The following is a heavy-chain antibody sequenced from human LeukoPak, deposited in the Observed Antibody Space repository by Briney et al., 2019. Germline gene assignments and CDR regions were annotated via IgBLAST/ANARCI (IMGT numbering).Heavy chain of an antibody. Sequence: ASVKVSCKASGYTFTSYDINWVRQATGQGLEWMGWMNPNSGNTSYAQKFQGRVTMTRNTSISTAYMELSSLRSEDTAVYYCARALKGITMVRGVNPGARTRQCILNYWGQGTLVTVSS. D-gene: IGHD3-10*01. CDR2: MNPNSGNT. V-gene: IGHV1-8*01. CDR1: GYTFTSYD. J-gene: IGHJ4*02. CDR3: ARALKGITMVRGVNPGARTRQCILNY.